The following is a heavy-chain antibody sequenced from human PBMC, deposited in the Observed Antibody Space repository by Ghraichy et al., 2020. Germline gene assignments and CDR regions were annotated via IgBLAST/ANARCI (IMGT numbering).Heavy chain of an antibody. Sequence: SQTLSLTCAISGDSVSSNSAAWNWIRQSPSRGLEWLGRTYYRSKWYNDYAVSVKSRITINPDTSKNQFSLQLNSVTPEDTAVNYCARGASIAAAGPNWFDPWGQGTLVTVSS. D-gene: IGHD6-13*01. CDR2: TYYRSKWYN. J-gene: IGHJ5*02. V-gene: IGHV6-1*01. CDR3: ARGASIAAAGPNWFDP. CDR1: GDSVSSNSAA.